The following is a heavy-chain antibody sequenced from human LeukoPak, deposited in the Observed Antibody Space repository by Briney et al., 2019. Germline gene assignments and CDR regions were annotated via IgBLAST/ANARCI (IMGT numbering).Heavy chain of an antibody. CDR3: ARQEYTSGWFSRSPEAFDI. J-gene: IGHJ3*02. D-gene: IGHD6-19*01. CDR2: IIPIFGST. Sequence: SVKVSCKASGGTFSSNAINWVRQAHGQGLEWMGKIIPIFGSTNYAQKLQGRVTITADEATSTVYMELSSLRSDYTAVYYCARQEYTSGWFSRSPEAFDIWGLGTMVTVSS. V-gene: IGHV1-69*13. CDR1: GGTFSSNA.